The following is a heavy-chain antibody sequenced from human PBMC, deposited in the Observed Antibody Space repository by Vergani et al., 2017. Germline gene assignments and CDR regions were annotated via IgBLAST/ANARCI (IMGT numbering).Heavy chain of an antibody. D-gene: IGHD6-13*01. CDR3: ANQYSSSLQYYFDY. V-gene: IGHV4-38-2*02. CDR1: GYSISSGYY. Sequence: QVQLQESGPGLVKPSETLSLTCTVSGYSISSGYYWGWIRQPPGKGLEWIGSIYHSGSTYYNPSLKSRVTISVDTSKNQFCLKLSSVTAADTAVYYCANQYSSSLQYYFDYWGQGTLVTVSS. J-gene: IGHJ4*02. CDR2: IYHSGST.